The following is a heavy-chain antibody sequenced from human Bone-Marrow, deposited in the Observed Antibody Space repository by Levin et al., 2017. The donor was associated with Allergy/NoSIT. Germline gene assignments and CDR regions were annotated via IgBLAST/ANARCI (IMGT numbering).Heavy chain of an antibody. Sequence: GGSLRLSCVGSGFTFSDNWMSWVRQAPGKGLEWVAYISRDGSETSYVDSVRGRFTISRDNAKNSLSLEMNNLRREDTAVYYCARDEIWGQGALVTVSS. CDR1: GFTFSDNW. CDR2: ISRDGSET. V-gene: IGHV3-7*01. CDR3: ARDEI. J-gene: IGHJ4*02.